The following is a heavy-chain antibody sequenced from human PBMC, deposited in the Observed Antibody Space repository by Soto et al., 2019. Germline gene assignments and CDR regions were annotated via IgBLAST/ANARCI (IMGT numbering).Heavy chain of an antibody. CDR1: GFSLSTNEVG. Sequence: QITLKESGPTLVKPTQTLTLTCTFSGFSLSTNEVGVGWIRQPPGKALEWLALIYWNEDRPYSPSLKSRLTITKHTTNNQVVLTMTNMDPVDTGKYYCAHRVGPQVERFFDFWGQGTLVTVSS. CDR3: AHRVGPQVERFFDF. J-gene: IGHJ4*02. V-gene: IGHV2-5*01. CDR2: IYWNEDR. D-gene: IGHD3-3*01.